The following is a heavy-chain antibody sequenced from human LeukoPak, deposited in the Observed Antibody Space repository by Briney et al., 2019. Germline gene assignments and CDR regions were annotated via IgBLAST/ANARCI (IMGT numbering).Heavy chain of an antibody. CDR3: ARANDLWNRGAFDP. Sequence: KPSETLSLTCTVSGGSISSYYWSWIRQPAGKGLEWIWRIYASGSNNYNPSLKSRVTMSVDTSKNQFSLKLSSVTAADTAVYYCARANDLWNRGAFDPWGQGTLVTVSS. J-gene: IGHJ5*02. V-gene: IGHV4-4*07. CDR2: IYASGSN. D-gene: IGHD3-3*01. CDR1: GGSISSYY.